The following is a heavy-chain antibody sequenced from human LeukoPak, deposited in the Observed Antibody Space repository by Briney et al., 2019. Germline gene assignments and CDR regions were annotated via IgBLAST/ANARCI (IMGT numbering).Heavy chain of an antibody. J-gene: IGHJ4*02. CDR3: ARESIAARGRTSFDY. CDR2: ISYDGSNK. D-gene: IGHD6-6*01. CDR1: GFTFSSYA. V-gene: IGHV3-30-3*01. Sequence: PGRSLRLSCAAPGFTFSSYAMHWVRQAPGKGLEWVAVISYDGSNKYYADSVKGRFTISRDNSKNTLYLQMNSLRAEDTAVYYCARESIAARGRTSFDYWGQGTLVTVSS.